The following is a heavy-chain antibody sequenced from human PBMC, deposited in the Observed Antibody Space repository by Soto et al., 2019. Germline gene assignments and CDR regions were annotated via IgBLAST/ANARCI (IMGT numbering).Heavy chain of an antibody. J-gene: IGHJ4*02. V-gene: IGHV5-51*01. Sequence: GESLKISCKGSGYSFTSYWIGWVRQMPGKGLEWMGIIYPGDSDARYSPSFQGQVSISADKSITTAYLQWSSLKASDTAMYYCARGMVDTTIYFDYWGQGTLVTGSS. CDR2: IYPGDSDA. CDR1: GYSFTSYW. CDR3: ARGMVDTTIYFDY. D-gene: IGHD5-18*01.